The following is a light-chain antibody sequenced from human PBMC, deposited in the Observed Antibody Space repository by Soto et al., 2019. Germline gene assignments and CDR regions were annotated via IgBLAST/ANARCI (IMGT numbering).Light chain of an antibody. CDR1: QSVSSN. Sequence: EIVMTQSPATLSVSPGERATLSCRASQSVSSNLAWYQQKPGQAPRLLIYGASSRPTGIPARFSGSGSGTEFPLTISSLQSEDFAVYHCQQYNHWPLTFGGGTKVEIK. J-gene: IGKJ4*01. CDR2: GAS. V-gene: IGKV3-15*01. CDR3: QQYNHWPLT.